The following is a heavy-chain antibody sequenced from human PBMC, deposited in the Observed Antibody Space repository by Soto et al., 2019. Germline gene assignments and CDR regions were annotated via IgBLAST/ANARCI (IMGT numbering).Heavy chain of an antibody. CDR1: GGTFSSYA. CDR2: IIPIFGTA. V-gene: IGHV1-69*13. Sequence: EASVKVSCKASGGTFSSYAISWVRQAPGQGLEWMGGIIPIFGTANYAQKFQGRVTITADESTSTAYMELSSLRSEDTAVYYCARLIAVAGTDYWGQGTLVTVSS. J-gene: IGHJ4*02. CDR3: ARLIAVAGTDY. D-gene: IGHD6-19*01.